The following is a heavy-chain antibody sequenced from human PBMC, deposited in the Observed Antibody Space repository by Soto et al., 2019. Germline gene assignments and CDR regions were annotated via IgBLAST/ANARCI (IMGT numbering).Heavy chain of an antibody. D-gene: IGHD3-16*01. J-gene: IGHJ4*02. V-gene: IGHV3-23*01. CDR1: GFTFSSSA. CDR3: AKWHTYNYDSLAFSGFDC. CDR2: ISGGDGSP. Sequence: EVQVSESGGGLVQPGGSLRLSCTASGFTFSSSAMTWVRQAPGKGLEWVSGISGGDGSPSYADSVKGRFTISRDNSKNTLYLHMNSLRADDTAAYYCAKWHTYNYDSLAFSGFDCWGQGTQVTVSS.